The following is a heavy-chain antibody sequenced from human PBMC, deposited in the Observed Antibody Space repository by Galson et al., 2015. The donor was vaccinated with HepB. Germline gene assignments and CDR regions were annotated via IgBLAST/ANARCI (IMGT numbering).Heavy chain of an antibody. CDR2: LSSNEKNI. Sequence: SLRLSCAASGFDVSAFAMHWVRQTPGKGLEWVAVLSSNEKNIYYADSVRGRFTISRDNSKDTLYLQMNSLRAEDTAVYYCARTFYFNSWGQGTRVTVSS. CDR3: ARTFYFNS. J-gene: IGHJ4*02. V-gene: IGHV3-30*04. CDR1: GFDVSAFA.